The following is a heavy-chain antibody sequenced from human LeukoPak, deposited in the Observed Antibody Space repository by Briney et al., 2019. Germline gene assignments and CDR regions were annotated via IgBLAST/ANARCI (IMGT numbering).Heavy chain of an antibody. V-gene: IGHV1-24*01. Sequence: GASVKVCCKVSGYTLTELSMHWVRQAPGKGLEWMGGFDPEDGETIYAQKFQGRVTMTEDTSTDTAYMELSSLRSEDTAVYYCVPYGSGSYPLDYWGQGTLVTVSS. D-gene: IGHD3-10*01. CDR1: GYTLTELS. CDR3: VPYGSGSYPLDY. CDR2: FDPEDGET. J-gene: IGHJ4*02.